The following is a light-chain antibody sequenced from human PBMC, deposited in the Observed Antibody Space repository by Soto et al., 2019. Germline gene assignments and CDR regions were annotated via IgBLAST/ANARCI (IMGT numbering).Light chain of an antibody. J-gene: IGKJ5*01. CDR1: QSVSTF. Sequence: EIVLTQSPATLSLSPGESATLSCRASQSVSTFLAWYQQKPGQAPRLLIYGASSRATGIQDRFSGSGSGTDFTLTIRRLEPEDFAVYYCKQYGSSPITFGQGTRLEIK. CDR2: GAS. CDR3: KQYGSSPIT. V-gene: IGKV3-20*01.